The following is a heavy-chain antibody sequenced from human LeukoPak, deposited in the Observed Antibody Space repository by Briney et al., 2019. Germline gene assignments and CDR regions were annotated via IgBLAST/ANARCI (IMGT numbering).Heavy chain of an antibody. J-gene: IGHJ4*02. CDR3: ARDYGDYGGGGY. Sequence: GGSLRLSCAASGFTFSSYIMSWVRQAPGKGLEWVSAISGSGGSTYYADSVKGRFTISRDNSKNTLYLQMNSLRAEDTAVYYCARDYGDYGGGGYWGQGTLVTVSS. D-gene: IGHD4-17*01. V-gene: IGHV3-23*01. CDR1: GFTFSSYI. CDR2: ISGSGGST.